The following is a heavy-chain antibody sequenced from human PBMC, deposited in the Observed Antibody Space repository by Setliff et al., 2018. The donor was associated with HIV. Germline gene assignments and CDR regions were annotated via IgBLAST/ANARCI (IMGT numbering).Heavy chain of an antibody. V-gene: IGHV4-34*01. CDR3: ARGPSGSFYRRLDY. CDR2: INHSGNT. CDR1: GGSFSGYY. D-gene: IGHD1-26*01. Sequence: SETLSLTCAVYGGSFSGYYSTWVRQPPGKDLEWIGEINHSGNTTYNPSLKTRVTISVDTSKNQFSLNLRSVTAADTAVYYCARGPSGSFYRRLDYWGQGTLVTVSS. J-gene: IGHJ4*02.